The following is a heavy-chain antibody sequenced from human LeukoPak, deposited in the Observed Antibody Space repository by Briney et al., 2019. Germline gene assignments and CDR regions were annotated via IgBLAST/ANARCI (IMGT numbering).Heavy chain of an antibody. D-gene: IGHD5-24*01. V-gene: IGHV4-39*07. CDR1: GGSISSSSYY. CDR3: ARGRDGYNTRSLAFDI. CDR2: IYYSGST. Sequence: PSETLSLTCTVSGGSISSSSYYWGWIRQPPGKGLEWIGSIYYSGSTYYNPSLKSRVTISVDTSKNQFSLKLSSVTAADTAVYYCARGRDGYNTRSLAFDIWGQGTMVTVSS. J-gene: IGHJ3*02.